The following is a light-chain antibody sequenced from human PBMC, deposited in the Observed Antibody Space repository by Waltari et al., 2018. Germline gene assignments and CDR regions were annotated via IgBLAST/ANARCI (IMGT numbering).Light chain of an antibody. J-gene: IGKJ1*01. CDR2: HAS. Sequence: EIVLTQSPGSLSLSPGERATLSCRASRSVSKYLAWYQQKPGQAPRLLIHHASSRATGIPDRFSGSGFGTDFSLTISRLEPEDFAVYYCQKYESLPATFGQGTKVEIK. V-gene: IGKV3-20*01. CDR3: QKYESLPAT. CDR1: RSVSKY.